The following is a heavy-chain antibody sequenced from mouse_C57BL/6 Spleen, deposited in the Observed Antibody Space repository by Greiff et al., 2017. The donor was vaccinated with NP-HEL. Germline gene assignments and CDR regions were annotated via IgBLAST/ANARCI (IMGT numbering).Heavy chain of an antibody. Sequence: EVQLVESGGGLVKPGGSLKLSCAASGFTFSSYAMSWVRQTPEKRLEWVATISDGGSYTYYPDNVKGRFTISRDNAKNNLYLQMSHLKSEDTAMYYCARDCGTSNYFDYWGQGTTLTVSS. D-gene: IGHD4-1*01. CDR1: GFTFSSYA. CDR3: ARDCGTSNYFDY. V-gene: IGHV5-4*01. J-gene: IGHJ2*01. CDR2: ISDGGSYT.